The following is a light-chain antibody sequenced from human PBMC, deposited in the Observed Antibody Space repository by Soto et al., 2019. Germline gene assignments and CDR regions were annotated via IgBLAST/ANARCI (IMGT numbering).Light chain of an antibody. CDR3: QQYNNWPPLT. CDR2: HGS. J-gene: IGKJ4*01. Sequence: EIVMTQSPATLSVSPGERVTLSCRASQSVSTNVAWYQQKPGQAPRLLIYHGSTRATAIPARFSGSGSGTEFTLTISSLQSEDFAVYYCQQYNNWPPLTFGGGTKVEIK. V-gene: IGKV3-15*01. CDR1: QSVSTN.